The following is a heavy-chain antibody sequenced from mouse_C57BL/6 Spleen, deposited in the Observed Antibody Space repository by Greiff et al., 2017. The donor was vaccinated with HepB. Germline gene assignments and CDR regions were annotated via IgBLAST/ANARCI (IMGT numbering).Heavy chain of an antibody. CDR3: ARAYYSNYDYYAMDY. D-gene: IGHD2-5*01. J-gene: IGHJ4*01. V-gene: IGHV5-12*01. CDR2: ISNGGGST. Sequence: EVQLQESGGGLVQPGGSLKLSCAASGFTFSDYYMYWVRQTPEKRLEWVAYISNGGGSTYYPDTVKGRFTISRDTAKNTLYLQMGRLKSEDTAMYYCARAYYSNYDYYAMDYWGQGTSVTVSS. CDR1: GFTFSDYY.